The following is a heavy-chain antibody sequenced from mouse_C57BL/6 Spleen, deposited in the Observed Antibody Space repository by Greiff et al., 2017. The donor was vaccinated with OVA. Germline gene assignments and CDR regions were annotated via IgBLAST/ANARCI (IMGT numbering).Heavy chain of an antibody. V-gene: IGHV2-6-1*01. D-gene: IGHD1-1*01. J-gene: IGHJ1*03. CDR3: ARHAPDYYGSSPWYCDV. Sequence: VQLQESGPGLVAPSQSLSITCTVSGFSLTSYGVHWVRQPPGKGLEWLVVIWSDGSTTYNSALKSRLSISKDNSKSQVFLKMNSLQTDDTARYYCARHAPDYYGSSPWYCDVWGTGTTVTVSS. CDR2: IWSDGST. CDR1: GFSLTSYG.